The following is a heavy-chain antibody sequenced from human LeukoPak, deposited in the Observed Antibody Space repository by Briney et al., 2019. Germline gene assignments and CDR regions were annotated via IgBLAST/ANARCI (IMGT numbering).Heavy chain of an antibody. D-gene: IGHD3-10*01. CDR1: GFTFSSYG. J-gene: IGHJ5*02. V-gene: IGHV3-30*02. Sequence: GGSLRLSCAASGFTFSSYGMHWVRQAPGKGLEWVTFIRSDGSNKYYADSVKGRFTISRDISKNTLYLQMNSLRAEDTAVYYCSRARKSGGITMLRGVKDRGGFDPWGQGTLVTVSS. CDR2: IRSDGSNK. CDR3: SRARKSGGITMLRGVKDRGGFDP.